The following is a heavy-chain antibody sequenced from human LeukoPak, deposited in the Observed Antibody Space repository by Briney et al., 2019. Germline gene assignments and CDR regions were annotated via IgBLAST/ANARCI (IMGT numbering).Heavy chain of an antibody. CDR1: GYTFTSYG. CDR2: ISAYNGNT. Sequence: ASVKVSCKASGYTFTSYGISWVRQAPGQGLEWMGWISAYNGNTNYAQKLQGRVTMTTDTSTSTAYMELRSLRSDDTAVYYCARGIVVVPAANSVYYYYYGMDVWGQGTTVTVSS. CDR3: ARGIVVVPAANSVYYYYYGMDV. D-gene: IGHD2-2*01. J-gene: IGHJ6*02. V-gene: IGHV1-18*01.